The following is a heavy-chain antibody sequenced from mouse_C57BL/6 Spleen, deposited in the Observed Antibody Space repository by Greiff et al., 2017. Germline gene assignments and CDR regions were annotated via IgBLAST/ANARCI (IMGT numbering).Heavy chain of an antibody. CDR2: IYPGDGDT. D-gene: IGHD1-1*01. Sequence: QVQLKESGAELVKPGASVKISCKASGYAFSSYWMNWVKQRPGKGLEWIGQIYPGDGDTNYNGKFKGKATLTADKSSSTAYMQLSSLTSEDSAFYFCASSSSYYYGNAYWGQGTLVTVSA. CDR3: ASSSSYYYGNAY. V-gene: IGHV1-80*01. J-gene: IGHJ3*01. CDR1: GYAFSSYW.